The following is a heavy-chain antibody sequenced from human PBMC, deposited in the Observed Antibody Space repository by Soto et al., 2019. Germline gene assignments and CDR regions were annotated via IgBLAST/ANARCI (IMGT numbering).Heavy chain of an antibody. CDR1: GFSLSTSGVG. D-gene: IGHD3-3*01. J-gene: IGHJ5*02. V-gene: IGHV2-5*02. CDR2: IYWDDDK. Sequence: SGPTLVNRTQTLTLTCTFSGFSLSTSGVGVGWIRQPPGKALEWLALIYWDDDKRYSPSLKSRLTITKDTSKNQVVLTMTNMDPLDTATYYCSFFASVITIFGVVPPGWFDPWGQGTLVTGSS. CDR3: SFFASVITIFGVVPPGWFDP.